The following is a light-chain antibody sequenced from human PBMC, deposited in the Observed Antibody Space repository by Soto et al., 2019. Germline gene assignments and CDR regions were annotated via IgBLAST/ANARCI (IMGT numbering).Light chain of an antibody. CDR1: QSVSSSY. CDR3: QQYSSSRT. Sequence: DIVLTQSPGTLSFSPGERATLSCMASQSVSSSYLAWYQQKPGQAPRLLIYGASSRATGIPDRFSGSGSGTVFTLTISRLEPEDFAVYYCQQYSSSRTLGQGTKVDIK. CDR2: GAS. V-gene: IGKV3-20*01. J-gene: IGKJ1*01.